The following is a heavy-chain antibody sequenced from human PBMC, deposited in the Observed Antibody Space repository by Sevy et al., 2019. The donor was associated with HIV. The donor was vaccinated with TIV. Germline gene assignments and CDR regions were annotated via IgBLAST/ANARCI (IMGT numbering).Heavy chain of an antibody. V-gene: IGHV1-58*01. J-gene: IGHJ4*02. D-gene: IGHD3-10*01. CDR1: GFPFTSSA. CDR2: IVLGSGNT. Sequence: ASVKVSCKASGFPFTSSAVQWVRQARGQRLECIGWIVLGSGNTNYAQEFKERVTITRDMSTSTAYMELSSLRSEDTAVYFWAADNYFGSGGWGGENYFDYWGQGTLVTVSS. CDR3: AADNYFGSGGWGGENYFDY.